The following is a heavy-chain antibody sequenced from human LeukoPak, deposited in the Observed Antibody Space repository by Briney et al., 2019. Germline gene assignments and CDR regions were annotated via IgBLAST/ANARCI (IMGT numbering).Heavy chain of an antibody. D-gene: IGHD3-10*01. J-gene: IGHJ4*02. CDR3: AKGGYYYGSGSYPPTFDY. Sequence: GGSLRLSCAASGFTFSTFSSYAMSWVRQAPGKGLGWVSAISGSGGSTYYADSVKGRFTISRDNSKNTPYMQMNSLRAEDTAVYYCAKGGYYYGSGSYPPTFDYWGQGTLVTVSS. CDR1: GFTFSTFSSYA. CDR2: ISGSGGST. V-gene: IGHV3-23*01.